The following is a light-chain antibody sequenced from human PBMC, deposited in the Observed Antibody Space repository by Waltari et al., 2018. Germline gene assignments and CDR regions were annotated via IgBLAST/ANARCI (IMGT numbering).Light chain of an antibody. CDR1: SSNIGTGYD. Sequence: QSVLTQPPSVSGAPGQWVTISCTGSSSNIGTGYDVHWYQHLPGTAPKLLIYGNTNRPSGVPDRFSGSKSGTSGSLAITGLQAEDEADYFCQSYDSTLNVVVFGVGTKLTVL. V-gene: IGLV1-40*01. J-gene: IGLJ2*01. CDR3: QSYDSTLNVVV. CDR2: GNT.